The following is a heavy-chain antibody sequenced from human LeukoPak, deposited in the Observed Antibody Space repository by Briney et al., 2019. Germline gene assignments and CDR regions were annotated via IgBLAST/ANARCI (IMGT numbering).Heavy chain of an antibody. CDR3: ATDQYSSGWYDPENYYYYYMDV. V-gene: IGHV1-69*05. CDR1: GGTFSSYA. J-gene: IGHJ6*03. CDR2: IIPIFGTA. D-gene: IGHD6-19*01. Sequence: SVKVSCKASGGTFSSYAISWVRQAPGQGLEWIGGIIPIFGTANYAQKFQGRVTITTDESTSTAYMELSSLRSEDTAVYYCATDQYSSGWYDPENYYYYYMDVWGKGTTVTVSS.